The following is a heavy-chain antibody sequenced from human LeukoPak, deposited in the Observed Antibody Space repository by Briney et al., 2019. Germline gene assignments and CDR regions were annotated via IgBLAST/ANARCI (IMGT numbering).Heavy chain of an antibody. CDR3: ARRSPTLRFLGSGPSIDY. J-gene: IGHJ4*02. D-gene: IGHD3-3*01. Sequence: SETLSLTCAVYGGPFSGYYWSWIRQPPGKGLDWIGEINHSGSTNYNPSLKSRVTISVDTSKNQFSLKLSSVTAADTAVYYCARRSPTLRFLGSGPSIDYWGQGTLVTVSS. CDR2: INHSGST. V-gene: IGHV4-34*01. CDR1: GGPFSGYY.